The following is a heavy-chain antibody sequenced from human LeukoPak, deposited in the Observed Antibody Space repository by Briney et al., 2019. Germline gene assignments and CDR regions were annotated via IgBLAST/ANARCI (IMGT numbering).Heavy chain of an antibody. J-gene: IGHJ4*02. CDR2: VHYRGGT. D-gene: IGHD4-11*01. CDR1: GGSISTSTCD. V-gene: IGHV4-39*07. Sequence: SETLSLTCTVSGGSISTSTCDWGWIRQSPGKGLEWIGSVHYRGGTYYYPSIISRVCISLDTSTNQVSRRLSFAHAAVTSFYHCATTHDYTRGGNDYSGLGALVSVSS. CDR3: ATTHDYTRGGNDY.